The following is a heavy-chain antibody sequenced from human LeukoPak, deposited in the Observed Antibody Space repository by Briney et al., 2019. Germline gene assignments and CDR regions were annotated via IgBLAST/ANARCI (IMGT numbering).Heavy chain of an antibody. CDR2: IYSGGST. CDR1: GFTVSSNY. CDR3: ARETSVTYYMDV. D-gene: IGHD1-1*01. V-gene: IGHV3-66*02. Sequence: GGSLRLSCAASGFTVSSNYMSWVRQAPGKGLEWVSVIYSGGSTYYADSAKGRFTISRDNSKNTLYLQMNSLRAEDTAVYYCARETSVTYYMDVWGKGTTVTVSS. J-gene: IGHJ6*03.